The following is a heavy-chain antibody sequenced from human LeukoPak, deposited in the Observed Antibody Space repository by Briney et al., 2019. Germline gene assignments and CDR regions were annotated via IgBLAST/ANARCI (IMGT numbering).Heavy chain of an antibody. J-gene: IGHJ6*03. D-gene: IGHD3-10*01. V-gene: IGHV3-23*01. CDR1: GFTFINYG. CDR3: AKVPSGSKYYYYMDV. Sequence: GGSLRPSCAASGFTFINYGMNWVRQPPGKGLEWVSGISGSGGSTYSADSVKGRFIIARDNSKITLYLQMNSLRAEDTAVYYCAKVPSGSKYYYYMDVWGKGTTVTISS. CDR2: ISGSGGST.